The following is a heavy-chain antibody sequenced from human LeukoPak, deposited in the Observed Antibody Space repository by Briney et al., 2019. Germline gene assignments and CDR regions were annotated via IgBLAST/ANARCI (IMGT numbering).Heavy chain of an antibody. J-gene: IGHJ4*02. CDR3: ARDLPPGDPLGY. CDR1: VYTFTSYG. Sequence: ASVKVSCKASVYTFTSYGISWVRQAPGQGLEWMGWISAYNGNTNYAQKLQGRVTMTTDTSTSTAYMELRSLRSDDTAVYYCARDLPPGDPLGYWGQGTLVTVSS. V-gene: IGHV1-18*01. CDR2: ISAYNGNT. D-gene: IGHD4-17*01.